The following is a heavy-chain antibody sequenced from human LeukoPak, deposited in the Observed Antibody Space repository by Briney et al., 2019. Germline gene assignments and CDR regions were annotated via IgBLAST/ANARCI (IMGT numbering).Heavy chain of an antibody. J-gene: IGHJ4*02. V-gene: IGHV3-48*03. CDR1: GFTFSRFE. CDR3: TREQDREAAATVVGDY. Sequence: GGSLRLSCVASGFTFSRFEMNWVRQAPGKGLEWISHISTGTYIAYTDSVKGRFTISRDNAKNSLYLQMNSLRAEDTAVYYCTREQDREAAATVVGDYWGQGTLVTVSS. CDR2: ISTGTYI. D-gene: IGHD4-23*01.